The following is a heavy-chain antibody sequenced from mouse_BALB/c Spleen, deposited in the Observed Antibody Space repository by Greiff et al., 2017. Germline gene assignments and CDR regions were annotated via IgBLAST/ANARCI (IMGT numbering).Heavy chain of an antibody. J-gene: IGHJ4*01. V-gene: IGHV5-12-1*01. CDR3: ARHERQLGLHYYAMDY. D-gene: IGHD3-2*01. Sequence: EVKLMESGGGLVKPGGSLKLSCAASGFAFSSYDMSWVRQTPEKRLEWVAYISSGGGSTYYPDTVKGRFTISRDNAKNTLYLQMSSLKSEDTAMYYCARHERQLGLHYYAMDYWGQGTSVTVSS. CDR1: GFAFSSYD. CDR2: ISSGGGST.